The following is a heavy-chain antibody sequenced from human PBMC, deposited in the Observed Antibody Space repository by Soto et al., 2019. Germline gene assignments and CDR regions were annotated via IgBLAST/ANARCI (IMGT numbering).Heavy chain of an antibody. D-gene: IGHD6-13*01. Sequence: QVQLQESGPGLVKPSQTLSLTFTVSGGSISSGGYYWSWISQHPGQGLEWIGYIYYSGSTYYNPSLKSGATLSVDTSKNQFSLKLSSVTAADTAVYYCARAGTRSSSCPLSRPHPPGYGMDVWGQGTTVTVSS. J-gene: IGHJ6*02. CDR3: ARAGTRSSSCPLSRPHPPGYGMDV. CDR2: IYYSGST. CDR1: GGSISSGGYY. V-gene: IGHV4-31*03.